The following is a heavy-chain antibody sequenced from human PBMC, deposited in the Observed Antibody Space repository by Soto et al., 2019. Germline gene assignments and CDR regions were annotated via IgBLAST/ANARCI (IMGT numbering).Heavy chain of an antibody. D-gene: IGHD2-2*02. CDR2: IIPIFGTA. Sequence: GXSVKVSCTASGGTLISYAIIWVRQAPGQGLEWVGGIIPIFGTANYAQKFQGRVTITADESTSTAYMELSSLRSEDTAVYYCAREGRCGSNSCYNYYYYGMDVWGQGTTVTVSS. V-gene: IGHV1-69*01. J-gene: IGHJ6*02. CDR1: GGTLISYA. CDR3: AREGRCGSNSCYNYYYYGMDV.